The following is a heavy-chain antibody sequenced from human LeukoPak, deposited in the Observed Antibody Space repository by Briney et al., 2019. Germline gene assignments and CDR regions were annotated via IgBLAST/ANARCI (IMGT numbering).Heavy chain of an antibody. V-gene: IGHV3-66*01. D-gene: IGHD6-13*01. Sequence: GGSLRLSCAASGFTVSSNYMSWVRQAPGKGLEWVSVIYSGGSTYYADSVKGRFTISRDNSKNTLYLQMNSLRAEDTAVYYCASTANAVAGPYWGQGTLVTVSS. CDR2: IYSGGST. CDR1: GFTVSSNY. J-gene: IGHJ4*02. CDR3: ASTANAVAGPY.